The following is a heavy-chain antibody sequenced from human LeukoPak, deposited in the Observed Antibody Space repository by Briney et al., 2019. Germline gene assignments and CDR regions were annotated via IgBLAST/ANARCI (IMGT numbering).Heavy chain of an antibody. Sequence: PSETLSLTCAVSGYSISSGYYWGWIRQPPGKGLEWIGSIYHSGSTYYNPSLKSRVTISVDTSKNQFSLKLSSVTAADTAVYYCARHHGDYPHDAFDTWGQGTMVTVSS. J-gene: IGHJ3*02. CDR1: GYSISSGYY. V-gene: IGHV4-38-2*01. D-gene: IGHD4-17*01. CDR3: ARHHGDYPHDAFDT. CDR2: IYHSGST.